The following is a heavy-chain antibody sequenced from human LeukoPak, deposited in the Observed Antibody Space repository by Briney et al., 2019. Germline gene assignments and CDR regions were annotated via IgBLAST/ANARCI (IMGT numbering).Heavy chain of an antibody. D-gene: IGHD3-22*01. CDR3: AGVGYDDYDAFDI. CDR1: GFTVSSNY. CDR2: IYSCGST. J-gene: IGHJ3*02. V-gene: IGHV3-66*01. Sequence: GGSLSLSCAASGFTVSSNYMSWVRQAAGKGLAGVSGIYSCGSTYYAESVHGRFTISSDNSKHTPYLQMNSLRDWDPAVHYCAGVGYDDYDAFDIWGQGTMVTVSS.